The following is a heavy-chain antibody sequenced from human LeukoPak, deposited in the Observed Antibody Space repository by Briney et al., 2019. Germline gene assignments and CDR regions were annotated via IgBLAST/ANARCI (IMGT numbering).Heavy chain of an antibody. CDR3: ARAAVAGDNWFDP. CDR2: ISGYNGNT. CDR1: GYTFTSYG. V-gene: IGHV1-18*01. D-gene: IGHD6-19*01. J-gene: IGHJ5*02. Sequence: ASVKVSCKASGYTFTSYGVSWVRKAPGQGLEWMGWISGYNGNTNYAQKLQGRVTMTTDTSTSTAYMELRSLRSDDTAVYYCARAAVAGDNWFDPWGQGTLVTVSS.